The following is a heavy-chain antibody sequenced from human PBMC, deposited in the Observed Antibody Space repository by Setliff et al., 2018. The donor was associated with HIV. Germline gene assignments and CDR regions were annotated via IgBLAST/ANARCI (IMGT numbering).Heavy chain of an antibody. Sequence: GGSLRLSCVASGFALTSNYISWVRQAPGKGLEWVSVIYEGGLTYYADSVEGRFTLSRDISKNTVYFQMNDLRPEDSAVYFCARSSRPDMRLAFDIWGQGTMVTVSS. J-gene: IGHJ3*02. CDR1: GFALTSNY. CDR2: IYEGGLT. CDR3: ARSSRPDMRLAFDI. V-gene: IGHV3-66*02. D-gene: IGHD3-9*01.